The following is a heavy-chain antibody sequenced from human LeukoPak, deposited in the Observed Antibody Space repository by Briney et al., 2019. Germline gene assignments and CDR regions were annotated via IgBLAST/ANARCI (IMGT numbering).Heavy chain of an antibody. CDR1: GYPLTELS. V-gene: IGHV1-24*01. J-gene: IGHJ4*02. D-gene: IGHD5-12*01. CDR3: ATRSPHSGYDSFDY. Sequence: ASVEVSFKVSGYPLTELSIHWVRQAPGRGLEWMGGFDPEHGETIYAQMIQGRVTMTEDTSADTAYIELTSLTSEDTAVYYCATRSPHSGYDSFDYWGQGTLVTVSS. CDR2: FDPEHGET.